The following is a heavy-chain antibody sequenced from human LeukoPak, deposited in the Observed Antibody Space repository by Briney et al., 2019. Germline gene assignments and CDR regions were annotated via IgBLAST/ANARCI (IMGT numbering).Heavy chain of an antibody. CDR1: GYSLTAYY. D-gene: IGHD5-12*01. Sequence: ASVKVSCKASGYSLTAYYLHWVRQAPGQGLEWIGIITPSGGSTTYAQKFQGRVTMTSDTSTNTVYMELSSLESDDTAVYYCARVGYGYFDFWGQGTLVTVAS. CDR3: ARVGYGYFDF. CDR2: ITPSGGST. V-gene: IGHV1-46*01. J-gene: IGHJ4*02.